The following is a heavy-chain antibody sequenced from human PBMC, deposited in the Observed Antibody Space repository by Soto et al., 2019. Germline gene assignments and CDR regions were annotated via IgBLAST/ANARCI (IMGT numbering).Heavy chain of an antibody. CDR1: GYSFSTHA. J-gene: IGHJ6*02. CDR3: ARGKGMEENYYYYGMDV. V-gene: IGHV1-3*01. D-gene: IGHD1-1*01. Sequence: ASVKVSCKASGYSFSTHAMHWVRQAPGQGLEWMGWINGGNGNTKYSQKFRDRVTITRDTSASTGYMELSSLRSEDTAVYYCARGKGMEENYYYYGMDVWCQGTTVTVSS. CDR2: INGGNGNT.